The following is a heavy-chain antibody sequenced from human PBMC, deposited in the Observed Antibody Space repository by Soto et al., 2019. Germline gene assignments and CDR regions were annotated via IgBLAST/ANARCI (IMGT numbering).Heavy chain of an antibody. V-gene: IGHV4-61*01. CDR3: AREAGVVRRGAEEAFDI. D-gene: IGHD2-15*01. J-gene: IGHJ3*02. CDR2: IYYSGST. CDR1: GGSVSSGSYY. Sequence: QVQLQESGPGLVKPSETLSLTCTVSGGSVSSGSYYWSWIRQPPGKGLDWIGYIYYSGSTNYNPSLKSRVTISVDTSKNQFSLKLSSVTAADTAVYYCAREAGVVRRGAEEAFDIWGQGTMVTVSS.